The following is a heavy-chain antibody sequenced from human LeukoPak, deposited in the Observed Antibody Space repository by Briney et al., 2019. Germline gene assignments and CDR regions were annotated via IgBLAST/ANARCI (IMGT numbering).Heavy chain of an antibody. CDR3: ARGRLYITMGRGVTNAPYFDY. V-gene: IGHV4-39*07. J-gene: IGHJ4*02. D-gene: IGHD3-10*01. CDR2: INHSGSA. Sequence: SETLSLTCTVSGGSISSRNYYWGWIRQPPGKGLEWIGEINHSGSANYNPSLKSRVTISIDTSKKQFSLRLSSVTAADTAVYYCARGRLYITMGRGVTNAPYFDYRGQGTLVTVSS. CDR1: GGSISSRNYY.